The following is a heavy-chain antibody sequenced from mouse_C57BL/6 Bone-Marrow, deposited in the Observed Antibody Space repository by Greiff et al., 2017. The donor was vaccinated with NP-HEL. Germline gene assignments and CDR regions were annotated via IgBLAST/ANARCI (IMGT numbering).Heavy chain of an antibody. Sequence: EVKLVESGGGLVQPGGSMKLSCVASGFTFSNYWMNWVRQSPEKGLEWVAQIRLKSDNYATHYAESVKGRFTISRDDSKSSVYLQMNNLRAEDTGIYYCTAGVTTVVATDYWGQGTTLTVSS. CDR1: GFTFSNYW. CDR3: TAGVTTVVATDY. J-gene: IGHJ2*01. V-gene: IGHV6-3*01. CDR2: IRLKSDNYAT. D-gene: IGHD1-1*01.